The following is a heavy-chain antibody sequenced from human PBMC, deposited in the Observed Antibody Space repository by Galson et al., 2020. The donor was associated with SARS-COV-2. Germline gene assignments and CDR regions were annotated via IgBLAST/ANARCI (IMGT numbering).Heavy chain of an antibody. Sequence: SETLSLTCTVSGGSINSYSWSWIRQPPGKGLEWIGYIYYFGSTNYNPSLKSRVTISVDTSKKQFSLKLNSVTAADTAVYYCARDRSKSGSYYGMDVWGQGTTVTVSS. J-gene: IGHJ6*02. D-gene: IGHD3-10*01. V-gene: IGHV4-59*01. CDR3: ARDRSKSGSYYGMDV. CDR1: GGSINSYS. CDR2: IYYFGST.